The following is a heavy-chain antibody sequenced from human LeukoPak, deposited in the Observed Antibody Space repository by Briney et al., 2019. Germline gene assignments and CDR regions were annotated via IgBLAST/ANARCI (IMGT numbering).Heavy chain of an antibody. CDR3: ARGSGSYVRYFDY. CDR2: IYYSGST. Sequence: SETLSLTCTVSGGSISSYYWSWIRQPPGKGLEWIGYIYYSGSTNYNPSLKSRVTISVDTSKNQFSLKLSSVTAADTAVYYCARGSGSYVRYFDYWGQGTLVTVSS. D-gene: IGHD1-26*01. CDR1: GGSISSYY. V-gene: IGHV4-59*01. J-gene: IGHJ4*02.